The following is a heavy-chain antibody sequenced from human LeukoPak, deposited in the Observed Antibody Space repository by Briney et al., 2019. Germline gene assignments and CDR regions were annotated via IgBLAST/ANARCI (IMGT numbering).Heavy chain of an antibody. CDR1: GFTFSRYW. D-gene: IGHD1-26*01. J-gene: IGHJ4*02. CDR2: IKPDGSDK. V-gene: IGHV3-7*01. Sequence: GGSLRLSCAASGFTFSRYWMSWVRQAPGKGLEWVANIKPDGSDKYYVDSVKGRFTISRDNAKNSLYLQMNSLRAEDTAVYYCARTPVGATRIDHWGQGTLVTVSS. CDR3: ARTPVGATRIDH.